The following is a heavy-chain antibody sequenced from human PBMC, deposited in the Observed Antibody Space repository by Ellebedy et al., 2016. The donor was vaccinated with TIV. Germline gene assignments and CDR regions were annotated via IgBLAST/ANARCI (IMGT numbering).Heavy chain of an antibody. J-gene: IGHJ6*02. CDR3: GLANLQAGSRYYYYAMDV. D-gene: IGHD6-19*01. CDR1: GASFSSHW. CDR2: ITSDGRTT. V-gene: IGHV3-74*01. Sequence: GGSLRLXXVASGASFSSHWMHWVRRAPEEGLVWVAQITSDGRTTRYADSAKGRFTISRDNAKNTLYLQMNSLRAEDTAIYYCGLANLQAGSRYYYYAMDVWGQGTTVTVSS.